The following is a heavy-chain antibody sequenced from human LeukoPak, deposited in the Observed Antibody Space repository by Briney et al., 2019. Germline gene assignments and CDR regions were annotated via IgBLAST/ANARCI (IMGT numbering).Heavy chain of an antibody. Sequence: PGRSLRLSCAASGFTFDDYAMHWVRQAPGKGLEWVSGISWNSGSIGYADSVKGRFTISRDNAKNSLYLQMNSLRAEDTALYYCARCTIAVAGIDYWGQGTLVTVSS. V-gene: IGHV3-9*01. CDR3: ARCTIAVAGIDY. J-gene: IGHJ4*02. CDR2: ISWNSGSI. D-gene: IGHD6-19*01. CDR1: GFTFDDYA.